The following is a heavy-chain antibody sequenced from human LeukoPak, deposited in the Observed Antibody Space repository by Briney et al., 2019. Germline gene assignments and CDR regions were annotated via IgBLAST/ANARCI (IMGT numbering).Heavy chain of an antibody. CDR2: ISRNSRYI. CDR3: ARVAEAAALGS. J-gene: IGHJ4*02. Sequence: GGSLRLSCAASGFSFSTYSMNWVRQAPGKGLEWVSSISRNSRYIYYADSMRGRFTISRDNAKNSLYLQMNSLKPEDTAVYYCARVAEAAALGSWGQGTLVTVSS. CDR1: GFSFSTYS. D-gene: IGHD6-13*01. V-gene: IGHV3-21*06.